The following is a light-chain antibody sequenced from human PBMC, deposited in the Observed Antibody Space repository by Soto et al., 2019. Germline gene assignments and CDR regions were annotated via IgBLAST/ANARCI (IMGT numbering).Light chain of an antibody. CDR3: AAWDDSLSGHVV. V-gene: IGLV1-47*01. Sequence: QSVLTQPPSASGTPGQRVTISCSGSRSNIGSNYVYWYQQLPGTAPKLLIYKNNQRPSGVPDRFSGSKSGTSASLAISGLRSDDETEYFCAAWDDSLSGHVVFGGGTKLTVL. CDR1: RSNIGSNY. J-gene: IGLJ2*01. CDR2: KNN.